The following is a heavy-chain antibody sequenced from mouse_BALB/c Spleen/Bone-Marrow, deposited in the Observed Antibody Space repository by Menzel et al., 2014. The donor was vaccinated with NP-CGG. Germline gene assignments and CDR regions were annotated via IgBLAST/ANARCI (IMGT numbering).Heavy chain of an antibody. Sequence: EVMLVESGSGLVQPGGSLKLSCAASGFDFSRYWMSWVRQAPGKGLEWIGEINTDSSTINYTPSLKDKFIISRDNAKNTLYLQMSKVRSEDTALYYCARQGYYGYSDYWGQGTTLTVSS. D-gene: IGHD2-2*01. J-gene: IGHJ2*01. V-gene: IGHV4-1*02. CDR3: ARQGYYGYSDY. CDR1: GFDFSRYW. CDR2: INTDSSTI.